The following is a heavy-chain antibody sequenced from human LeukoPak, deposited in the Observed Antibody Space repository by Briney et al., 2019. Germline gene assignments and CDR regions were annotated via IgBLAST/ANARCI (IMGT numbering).Heavy chain of an antibody. CDR1: GFTFSSYA. Sequence: TGGSLRLSCAASGFTFSSYAMSWVRQAPGKGLEWVSAISGSGGSTYYADSVKGRFTISRDNSKNTLYLQMNSLRAEDTAVYYCAKDRAAAGIREDAFDIWGQGTMVTVSS. CDR2: ISGSGGST. D-gene: IGHD6-13*01. CDR3: AKDRAAAGIREDAFDI. V-gene: IGHV3-23*01. J-gene: IGHJ3*02.